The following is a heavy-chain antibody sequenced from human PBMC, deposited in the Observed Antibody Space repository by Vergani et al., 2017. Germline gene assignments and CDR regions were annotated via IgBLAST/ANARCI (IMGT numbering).Heavy chain of an antibody. CDR1: GGTFSSYA. D-gene: IGHD2-2*02. Sequence: QVQLVQSGAEVKKPGSSVKVSCKASGGTFSSYAISWVRQAPGQGLEWMGGIIPIFGTANSAQKFQGRVTITADDATSTVYMELSSLRSEDTAVYYCARAGADIVVVPAAIPYYYYYMDVWGKGTTVTVSS. CDR3: ARAGADIVVVPAAIPYYYYYMDV. V-gene: IGHV1-69*01. CDR2: IIPIFGTA. J-gene: IGHJ6*03.